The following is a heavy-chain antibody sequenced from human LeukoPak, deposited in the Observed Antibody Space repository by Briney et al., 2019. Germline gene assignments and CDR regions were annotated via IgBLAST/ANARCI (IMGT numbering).Heavy chain of an antibody. D-gene: IGHD4/OR15-4a*01. CDR2: ISFDVSNK. Sequence: PGGSLRLSCAASGFTFSIYGMHWVRQAPGKGLEWVAFISFDVSNKYYAVSVKGRFTISRDNAKNTLYLQMNSLGAEDTAVYYCPKGSKDYYDATAYYSHGMDVWGHGTTVTVSS. V-gene: IGHV3-30*02. CDR1: GFTFSIYG. CDR3: PKGSKDYYDATAYYSHGMDV. J-gene: IGHJ6*02.